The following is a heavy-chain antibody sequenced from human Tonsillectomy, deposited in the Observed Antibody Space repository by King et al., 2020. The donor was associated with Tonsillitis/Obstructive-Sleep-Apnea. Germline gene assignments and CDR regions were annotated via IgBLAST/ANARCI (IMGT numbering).Heavy chain of an antibody. J-gene: IGHJ4*02. Sequence: VQLVESGAEVKKPGESLKISCTGSGYSFTTYWIGWVRQMPGKGLEWMGIMYPGDSDTRYSPSFQGQVTISADKSISTAYLQWSSLKASDTAMYDCARHESGYYSVIDYWGQGTLVTVSS. CDR2: MYPGDSDT. CDR1: GYSFTTYW. V-gene: IGHV5-51*01. CDR3: ARHESGYYSVIDY. D-gene: IGHD5-12*01.